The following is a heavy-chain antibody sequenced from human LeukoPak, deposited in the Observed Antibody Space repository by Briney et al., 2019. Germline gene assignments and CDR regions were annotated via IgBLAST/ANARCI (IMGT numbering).Heavy chain of an antibody. CDR1: GFTFSSYW. CDR2: IKQDGSEK. CDR3: ARRHSSGWPNFDY. J-gene: IGHJ4*02. D-gene: IGHD6-19*01. Sequence: GGSLRLSCAVSGFTFSSYWMSWVRQAPGKGLEWVANIKQDGSEKYYVDSVKGRLTISRDNAKNSLYLQMNSLRAEDTAVYYCARRHSSGWPNFDYWGQGTLVTVSS. V-gene: IGHV3-7*01.